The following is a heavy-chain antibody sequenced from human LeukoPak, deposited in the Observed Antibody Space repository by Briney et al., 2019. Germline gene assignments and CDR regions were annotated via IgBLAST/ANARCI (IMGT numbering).Heavy chain of an antibody. CDR2: IYYSGST. J-gene: IGHJ4*02. CDR3: ARAKTWMSYFDY. V-gene: IGHV4-59*01. Sequence: SETLSPTCTVSGGSISSYYWSWIRQPPGKGLEWIGYIYYSGSTNYNPSLKSRVTISVDTSKNQFSLKLSSVTAADTAVYYCARAKTWMSYFDYWGQGTLVTVSS. D-gene: IGHD5-12*01. CDR1: GGSISSYY.